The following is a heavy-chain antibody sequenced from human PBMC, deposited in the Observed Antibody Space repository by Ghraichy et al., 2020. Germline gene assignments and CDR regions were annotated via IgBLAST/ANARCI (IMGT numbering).Heavy chain of an antibody. V-gene: IGHV3-53*01. CDR1: GFTVSSNY. Sequence: LSLTCAASGFTVSSNYMSWVRQAPGKGLEWVSVIYSGSGTYYADSVKGRFTISRDDSKNTLYLQMNSLRAEDTAVYYCARGLSRGKFDYWGQGILVTVSS. CDR2: IYSGSGT. CDR3: ARGLSRGKFDY. J-gene: IGHJ4*02. D-gene: IGHD2/OR15-2a*01.